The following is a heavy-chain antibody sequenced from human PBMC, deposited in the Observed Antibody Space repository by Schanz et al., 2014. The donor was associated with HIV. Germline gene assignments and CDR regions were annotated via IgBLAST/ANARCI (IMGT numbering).Heavy chain of an antibody. J-gene: IGHJ3*02. D-gene: IGHD2-8*02. Sequence: QVHLVESGGGVVQPGTSLRLSCAASGFTFSNYAIHWVRQAPGKGLEGVTLIWNDGTSKYYADSVKGRFTISRDASKNALYLQMNSLRAEDTAVYYCAREDTETDAFDIWGQGTMVTVSS. CDR1: GFTFSNYA. CDR2: IWNDGTSK. V-gene: IGHV3-33*01. CDR3: AREDTETDAFDI.